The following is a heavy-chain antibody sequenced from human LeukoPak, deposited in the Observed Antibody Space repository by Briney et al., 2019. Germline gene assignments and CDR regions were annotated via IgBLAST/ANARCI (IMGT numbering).Heavy chain of an antibody. Sequence: GASVKVSCKASGGTFSSYAISWVRQAPGQGLEWMGGIIPIFGTANYAQKLQGRVTMTTDTSTSTAYMELRSLRSDDTAVYYCASGDGGNSPYYYYGMDVWGQGTTVTVSS. D-gene: IGHD4-23*01. CDR2: IIPIFGTA. CDR1: GGTFSSYA. J-gene: IGHJ6*02. V-gene: IGHV1-69*05. CDR3: ASGDGGNSPYYYYGMDV.